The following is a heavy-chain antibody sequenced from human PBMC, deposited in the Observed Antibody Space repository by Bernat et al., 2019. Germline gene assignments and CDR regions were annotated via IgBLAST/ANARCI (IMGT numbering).Heavy chain of an antibody. D-gene: IGHD3-16*01. CDR3: ARAKRTYYDYVRGSHFDY. V-gene: IGHV4-59*01. CDR1: GGSISSYY. CDR2: IYYSGST. Sequence: QVQLQESGPGLVKPSETLSLTCTVSGGSISSYYWSWIRQPPGKGLEWIGYIYYSGSTNYNPSLKSRVTISVDTSKNQFSLKLSSVTAADTAVYYCARAKRTYYDYVRGSHFDYWGQGTLVTVSS. J-gene: IGHJ4*02.